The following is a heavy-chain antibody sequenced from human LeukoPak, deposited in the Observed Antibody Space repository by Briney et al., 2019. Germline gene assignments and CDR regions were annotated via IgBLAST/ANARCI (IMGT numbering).Heavy chain of an antibody. CDR2: IKGDGIST. D-gene: IGHD3-3*01. CDR3: AKDHYWSIDY. J-gene: IGHJ4*02. CDR1: GLTFSSHW. Sequence: GGSLGLSCAASGLTFSSHWMHWVRHAPGQGLVWVSRIKGDGISTNYADSVKGRFTISRDIAKNTLYLQMNSLRAEDTGVYYCAKDHYWSIDYWGRGTLVTVSS. V-gene: IGHV3-74*01.